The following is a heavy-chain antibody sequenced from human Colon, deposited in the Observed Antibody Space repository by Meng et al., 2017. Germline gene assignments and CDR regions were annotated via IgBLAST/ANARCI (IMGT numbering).Heavy chain of an antibody. V-gene: IGHV1-3*04. CDR1: ASTSGLSG. J-gene: IGHJ4*02. CDR3: ATGYNFDH. Sequence: QVQLVQCGTEVKKPGASVKIPCTTSASTSGLSGRHWVRQAPGQGPEWLGWIHTANGDVKYSQRFQGRVSISRDTSATTAYMEVTGLTSEDTAVYYCATGYNFDHWDQGTLVTVSS. D-gene: IGHD5-24*01. CDR2: IHTANGDV.